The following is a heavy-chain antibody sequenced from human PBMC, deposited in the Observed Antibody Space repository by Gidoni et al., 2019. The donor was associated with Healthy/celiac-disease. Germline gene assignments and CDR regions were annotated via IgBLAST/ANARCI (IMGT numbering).Heavy chain of an antibody. CDR3: ARRRSTIQVAPTNWFDP. CDR1: GGSISSSHW. V-gene: IGHV4-4*02. D-gene: IGHD1-1*01. J-gene: IGHJ5*02. CDR2: IYHSGST. Sequence: QVQLQESGQGLVTPSGTLSLTCAVSGGSISSSHWWSWVRQPPGKGLEWIGEIYHSGSTNYNPSLKSRVTISVDKSKNKFSLKLSSVTAADTAVYYCARRRSTIQVAPTNWFDPWGQGTLVTVSS.